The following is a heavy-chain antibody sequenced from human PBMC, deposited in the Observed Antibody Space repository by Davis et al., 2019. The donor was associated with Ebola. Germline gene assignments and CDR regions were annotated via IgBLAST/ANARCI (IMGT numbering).Heavy chain of an antibody. V-gene: IGHV1-8*01. CDR1: GYTFTSYD. CDR2: MNPNSGNT. J-gene: IGHJ6*04. CDR3: ARRRYCSGATCYSGARHYAMDV. Sequence: ASVKVSCKASGYTFTSYDINWVRQATGQGPEWMGWMNPNSGNTGYAQKFQGRVTMTRNTSITTAYMELSSLRSEDTAVYFCARRRYCSGATCYSGARHYAMDVWGKGTTVTVSS. D-gene: IGHD2-15*01.